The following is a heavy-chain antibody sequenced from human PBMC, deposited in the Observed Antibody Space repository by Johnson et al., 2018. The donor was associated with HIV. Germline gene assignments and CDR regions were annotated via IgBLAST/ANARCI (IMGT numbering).Heavy chain of an antibody. CDR2: ISYDGSNK. V-gene: IGHV3-30*04. J-gene: IGHJ3*02. Sequence: QVQLVESGGGLVQPGGSLRLSCAASGFTFSSYAMSWVRQAPGKGLEWVAVISYDGSNKYYADSVTGRFTISRDDSKNTLYMQMKSLKTEDTAVYYCTTAIPRSTTVITTPDAFDIWGQGTMVTVSS. CDR1: GFTFSSYA. CDR3: TTAIPRSTTVITTPDAFDI. D-gene: IGHD4-17*01.